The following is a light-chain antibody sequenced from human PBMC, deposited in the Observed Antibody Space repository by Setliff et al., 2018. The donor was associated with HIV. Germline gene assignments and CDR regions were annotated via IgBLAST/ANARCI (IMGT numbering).Light chain of an antibody. Sequence: QSALAQPPSVSGPPGQSVTISCTGTSSDIGVYNYVSWYQQHPGRAPKLMIYDVNKRPSGVPGRFSGSKSGNAASLTISGLRAEDEADYYCCSYAGTYTYVFGTGTKVTVL. CDR2: DVN. J-gene: IGLJ1*01. CDR3: CSYAGTYTYV. CDR1: SSDIGVYNY. V-gene: IGLV2-11*01.